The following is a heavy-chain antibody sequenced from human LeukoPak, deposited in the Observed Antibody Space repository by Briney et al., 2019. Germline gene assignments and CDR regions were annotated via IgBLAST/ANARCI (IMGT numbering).Heavy chain of an antibody. CDR1: WVTLSSNY. V-gene: IGHV3-53*01. CDR2: FYICGSG. D-gene: IGHD4-23*01. J-gene: IGHJ3*02. Sequence: PGGSLRLSRAPSWVTLSSNYISWVRPAPRRGVEWVSVFYICGSGHHPESVQGRLTLSRDNYKNTLYFHMNSLGAEGTAVCVFVRRTFYGGNSPFAFDIWGQGTMVTVSP. CDR3: VRRTFYGGNSPFAFDI.